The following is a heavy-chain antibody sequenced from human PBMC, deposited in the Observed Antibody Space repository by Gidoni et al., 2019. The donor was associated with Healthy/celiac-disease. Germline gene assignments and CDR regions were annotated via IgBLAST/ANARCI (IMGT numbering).Heavy chain of an antibody. CDR3: AREEVGVTIFGVVIIPSSYYYGMYV. J-gene: IGHJ6*02. CDR1: AFTCSSYW. Sequence: ELQLVESGGGLGQPGVSLRLSCADSAFTCSSYWMHWLRRDPGKGLVWVSRINSDGSSTSYADSVKGRFTIHRDTAKNTLYLQMNSLRAEDTALYYCAREEVGVTIFGVVIIPSSYYYGMYVRGQGTTVTVSS. V-gene: IGHV3-74*01. D-gene: IGHD3-3*01. CDR2: INSDGSST.